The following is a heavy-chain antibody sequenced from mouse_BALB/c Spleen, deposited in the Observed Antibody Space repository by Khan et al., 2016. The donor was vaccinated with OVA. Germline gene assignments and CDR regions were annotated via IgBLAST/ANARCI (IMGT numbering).Heavy chain of an antibody. CDR3: DRPYWMGD. Sequence: VQLQQPGAELVKPGASVKLSCTASGFNIKDTYMHWVKQRPEQGLEWIGRIDPLIGDTQYDPNFQAKATITADTSCNTDYLQLSSLTSEDSAVYCGDRPYWMGDWCHGTLVTAYA. V-gene: IGHV14-3*02. D-gene: IGHD2-3*01. CDR2: IDPLIGDT. J-gene: IGHJ3*01. CDR1: GFNIKDTY.